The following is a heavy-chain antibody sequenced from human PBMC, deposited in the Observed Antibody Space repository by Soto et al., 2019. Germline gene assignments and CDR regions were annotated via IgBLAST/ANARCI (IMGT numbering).Heavy chain of an antibody. J-gene: IGHJ5*02. CDR3: ARGIAKGQLDP. Sequence: ASVKVSCKASGYTFTRYTMNWVRQAPGQRLEWMGWINPDNGNTKSSQKFQDRVIITRDTSASTAYMDLSSLRYEDTAVYYCARGIAKGQLDPWGQGTLVTVSS. CDR1: GYTFTRYT. V-gene: IGHV1-3*01. D-gene: IGHD2-15*01. CDR2: INPDNGNT.